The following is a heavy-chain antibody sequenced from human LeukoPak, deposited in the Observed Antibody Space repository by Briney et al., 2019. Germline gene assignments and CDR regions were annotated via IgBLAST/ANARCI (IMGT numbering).Heavy chain of an antibody. CDR2: FRSTANNYAT. D-gene: IGHD6-25*01. CDR3: TAAPREPVTRWDY. J-gene: IGHJ4*02. V-gene: IGHV3-73*01. CDR1: GFTFSGSA. Sequence: GGSLKLSCAASGFTFSGSAMQWVGQAYGKGLEWIGGFRSTANNYATPYAASVKGRFTISRDDSKNTAYLQMNSLKTEDTAVYYCTAAPREPVTRWDYWGEGALVTVSS.